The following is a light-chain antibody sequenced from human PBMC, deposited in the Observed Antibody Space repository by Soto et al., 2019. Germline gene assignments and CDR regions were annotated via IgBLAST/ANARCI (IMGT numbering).Light chain of an antibody. V-gene: IGLV2-14*01. J-gene: IGLJ1*01. Sequence: QSALTQPPSASGSPGQSVSISCTGTSSDVGEYNYVSWYQQHSGKAPKLMIYEVSNRPSGVSNRFSGSKSGNTASLTISGLQAEDEADYYCSSYTSSSTLGYVFGTGTKLTVL. CDR2: EVS. CDR3: SSYTSSSTLGYV. CDR1: SSDVGEYNY.